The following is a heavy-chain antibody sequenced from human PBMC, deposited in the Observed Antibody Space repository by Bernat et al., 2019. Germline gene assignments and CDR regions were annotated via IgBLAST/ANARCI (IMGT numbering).Heavy chain of an antibody. J-gene: IGHJ6*02. Sequence: EVQLVESGGGLIQPGGSLRLSCAASGFTVSSNYMSWVRQAPGKGLEWVSVIYSGGSTYYADSVKGRFTISRDNSKNPLYLQMNSLSAEDTAVYYCARGRGWGFLWFGESTSYGMDVWGQGTTVTVSS. CDR2: IYSGGST. CDR3: ARGRGWGFLWFGESTSYGMDV. CDR1: GFTVSSNY. D-gene: IGHD3-10*01. V-gene: IGHV3-53*01.